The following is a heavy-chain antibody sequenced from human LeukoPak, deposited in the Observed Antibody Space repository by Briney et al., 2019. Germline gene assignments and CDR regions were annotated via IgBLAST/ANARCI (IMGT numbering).Heavy chain of an antibody. CDR2: IIPIFGTA. Sequence: ASVKVSCKASGGTFSSYAISWVRQAPGQGLEWMGRIIPIFGTANYAQKFQGRVTITTDESTRTAYMELSSLGSEDTAVYYCARDPRRRSGYYELQWFDPWGQGTLVTVSS. CDR1: GGTFSSYA. CDR3: ARDPRRRSGYYELQWFDP. J-gene: IGHJ5*02. V-gene: IGHV1-69*05. D-gene: IGHD3-22*01.